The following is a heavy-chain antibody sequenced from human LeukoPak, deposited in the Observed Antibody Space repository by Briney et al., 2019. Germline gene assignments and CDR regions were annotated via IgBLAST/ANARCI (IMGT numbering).Heavy chain of an antibody. J-gene: IGHJ4*02. V-gene: IGHV3-7*04. Sequence: GGSLRLSCAASGFTFSSYCMNWVRQAPGKGLEWVANIKQDGSEKHYVDSVKGRFTISRDNAKNSLYLQMNSLRAEDTAVYYCARDYHHNFDYWGQGTLVTVSS. CDR3: ARDYHHNFDY. CDR2: IKQDGSEK. D-gene: IGHD1-14*01. CDR1: GFTFSSYC.